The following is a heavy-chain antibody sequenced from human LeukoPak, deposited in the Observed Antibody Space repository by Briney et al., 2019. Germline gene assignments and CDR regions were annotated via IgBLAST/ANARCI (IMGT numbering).Heavy chain of an antibody. CDR1: GGSISSYY. J-gene: IGHJ3*02. D-gene: IGHD6-13*01. CDR3: ARLYSSSWYGETTYAFDI. Sequence: PSETLSLTCTVSGGSISSYYWSWIRQPAGKGLEWIGRIYTSGSTNYNPSLKSRVTMSVDTSKNQFSLKLSSVTAADTAVYYCARLYSSSWYGETTYAFDIWGQGTMVTVSS. CDR2: IYTSGST. V-gene: IGHV4-4*07.